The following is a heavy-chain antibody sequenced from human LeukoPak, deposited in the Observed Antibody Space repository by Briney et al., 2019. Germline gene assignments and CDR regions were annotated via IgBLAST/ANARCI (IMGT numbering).Heavy chain of an antibody. CDR3: ARGSGPGYCSSTSCYTGRYYFDY. CDR1: GGSISSGSYY. V-gene: IGHV4-61*02. J-gene: IGHJ4*02. D-gene: IGHD2-2*02. CDR2: XXXXXXT. Sequence: SQTLSLTCTVSGGSISSGSYYWSWIRQPAGKXXXXXXXXXXXXXTNYNPSLKSRVTISVDTSKNQFSLKLSSVTAADTAVYYCARGSGPGYCSSTSCYTGRYYFDYWGQGTLVTVSS.